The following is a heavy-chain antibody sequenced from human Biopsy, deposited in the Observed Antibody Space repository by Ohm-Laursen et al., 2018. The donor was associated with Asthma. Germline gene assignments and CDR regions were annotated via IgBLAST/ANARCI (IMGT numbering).Heavy chain of an antibody. V-gene: IGHV1-69*01. J-gene: IGHJ4*02. CDR2: INSVLGTT. Sequence: SSVKLSCQSLGGTFNTYVIGWVRQAPGQGLEWMGGINSVLGTTTYPQKFQDRVTITADDSTSTVYMELSGLRSEDTAVYYCARKAGSCISRTCYSLDFWGQGTLVTVSS. CDR3: ARKAGSCISRTCYSLDF. CDR1: GGTFNTYV. D-gene: IGHD2-2*01.